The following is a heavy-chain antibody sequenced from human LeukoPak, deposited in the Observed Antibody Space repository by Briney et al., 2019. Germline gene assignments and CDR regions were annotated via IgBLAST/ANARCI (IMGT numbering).Heavy chain of an antibody. CDR1: GFTFSTYG. J-gene: IGHJ2*01. D-gene: IGHD4-23*01. Sequence: GRSLRLSCAASGFTFSTYGMHWVRRARGKGLEWVTVISYDESSQYYADSVKRRFTISRDNSKNTLYLRMDSLRAEDTAVYYCAKVGYGGNTDYWYLDLWGRGTLVAVSS. CDR3: AKVGYGGNTDYWYLDL. CDR2: ISYDESSQ. V-gene: IGHV3-30*18.